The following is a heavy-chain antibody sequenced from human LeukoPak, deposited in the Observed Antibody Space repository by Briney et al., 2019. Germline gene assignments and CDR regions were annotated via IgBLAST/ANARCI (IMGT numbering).Heavy chain of an antibody. CDR3: AKDGAVTTLHYYYYMDV. CDR1: GFTFDDYA. D-gene: IGHD4-11*01. Sequence: PGRSLRLSCAASGFTFDDYAMLWVRQAPGKGLEWVSGISWSSGSIGYADSVKGRFTISRDNDKNSLYLQVNSLRAEDTALYYCAKDGAVTTLHYYYYMDVWGKGTTVTVFS. V-gene: IGHV3-9*01. CDR2: ISWSSGSI. J-gene: IGHJ6*03.